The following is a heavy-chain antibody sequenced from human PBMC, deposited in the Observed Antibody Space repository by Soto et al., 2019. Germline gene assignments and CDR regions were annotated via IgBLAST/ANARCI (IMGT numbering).Heavy chain of an antibody. Sequence: PSETLSLTCTVSGGSISTYYWSWIRQPPGKGLEWIGYIYYSGSTNYNPSLKSRVSISVDTSKNQFSLKLSSVAAADTAVYYCARDVGLAGAAFDFRGQGTVVTV. J-gene: IGHJ3*01. D-gene: IGHD6-13*01. CDR3: ARDVGLAGAAFDF. V-gene: IGHV4-59*01. CDR1: GGSISTYY. CDR2: IYYSGST.